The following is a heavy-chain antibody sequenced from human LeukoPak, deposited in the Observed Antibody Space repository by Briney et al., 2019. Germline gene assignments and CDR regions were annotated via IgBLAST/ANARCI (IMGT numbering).Heavy chain of an antibody. Sequence: GGSLRLSCAASGFTFSSYGMHWVRQAPGKGLEWVAVIWYDGSNKYYADSVKGRFTISRDNSKNTLYLQMNSLRAEDTAVYYCARDGPGGYYFDYWGQGTLVTGSS. CDR1: GFTFSSYG. J-gene: IGHJ4*02. CDR2: IWYDGSNK. CDR3: ARDGPGGYYFDY. V-gene: IGHV3-33*01. D-gene: IGHD3-10*01.